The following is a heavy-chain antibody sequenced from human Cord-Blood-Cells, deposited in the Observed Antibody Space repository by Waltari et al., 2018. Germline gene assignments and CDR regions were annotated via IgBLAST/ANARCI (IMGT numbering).Heavy chain of an antibody. D-gene: IGHD3-22*01. J-gene: IGHJ4*02. Sequence: QLQLQESGPGLVKPSETLSLTCTVSGGSISSSSYYSGWIRQPPGKGLEWIGSIYYSGSTYYNPSLKSRVTISVDTSKNQFSLKLSSVTAADTAVYYCASPGADYYDSSGYLYYFDYWGQGTLVTVSS. CDR2: IYYSGST. V-gene: IGHV4-39*01. CDR3: ASPGADYYDSSGYLYYFDY. CDR1: GGSISSSSYY.